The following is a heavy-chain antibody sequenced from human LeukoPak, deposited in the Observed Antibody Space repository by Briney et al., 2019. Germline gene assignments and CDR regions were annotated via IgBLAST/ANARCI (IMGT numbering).Heavy chain of an antibody. V-gene: IGHV4-39*07. J-gene: IGHJ4*02. CDR2: IYYSGST. CDR3: ARSEHDFWSGYYTVDY. CDR1: GGSISSSSYY. Sequence: SETLSLTCTVSGGSISSSSYYWGWIRQPPGKGLEWIGSIYYSGSTYYKPSLRSRVTISVDTSKNQFSLKLSSVTAADTAVYYCARSEHDFWSGYYTVDYWGQGTLVTVSS. D-gene: IGHD3-3*01.